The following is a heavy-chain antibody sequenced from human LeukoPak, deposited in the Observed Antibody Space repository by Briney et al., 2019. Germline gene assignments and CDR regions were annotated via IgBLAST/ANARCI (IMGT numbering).Heavy chain of an antibody. CDR3: AKMGDRFGLWGHKTKYYMDV. CDR2: ISSSGSTI. CDR1: GFTFSSYA. J-gene: IGHJ6*03. V-gene: IGHV3-23*01. Sequence: GGSLRLSCAASGFTFSSYAMSWVRQAPGKGLEWVSYISSSGSTIYYADSVKGRFTTSRDNSKNTLYLQMRSLRAEETAEYHCAKMGDRFGLWGHKTKYYMDVWGKGTTVTVSS. D-gene: IGHD3-16*01.